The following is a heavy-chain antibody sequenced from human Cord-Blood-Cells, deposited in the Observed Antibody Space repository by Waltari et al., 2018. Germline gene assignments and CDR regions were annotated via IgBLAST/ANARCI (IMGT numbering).Heavy chain of an antibody. D-gene: IGHD4-17*01. V-gene: IGHV1-8*01. Sequence: QVQLVQSGAEVKKPGASVKVSCKASGYTFTSYDINWVRQATGQGLEWMGWMNPTGGNTGFAQKFQGRITRTRNTSISTAYMELSSLRSEDTAVYYCARTYYGDYYYYYGMDVWGQGTTVTVSS. CDR2: MNPTGGNT. CDR3: ARTYYGDYYYYYGMDV. CDR1: GYTFTSYD. J-gene: IGHJ6*02.